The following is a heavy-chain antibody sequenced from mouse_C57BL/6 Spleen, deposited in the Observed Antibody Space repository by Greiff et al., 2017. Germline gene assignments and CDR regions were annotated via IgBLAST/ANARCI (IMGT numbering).Heavy chain of an antibody. D-gene: IGHD4-1*01. CDR2: IYPGDGDT. Sequence: QVQLQQPGAELVKPGASVKISCKASGYAFSSYWMNWVKQRPGKGLEWIGQIYPGDGDTNYNGKFKGKATLTAAKSSSTAYMQLSSLTSEDSAVYFCAREEMGRETFAYWGQGTLVTVSA. V-gene: IGHV1-80*01. J-gene: IGHJ3*01. CDR3: AREEMGRETFAY. CDR1: GYAFSSYW.